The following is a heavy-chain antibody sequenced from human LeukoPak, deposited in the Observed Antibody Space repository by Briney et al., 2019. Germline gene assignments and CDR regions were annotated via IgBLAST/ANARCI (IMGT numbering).Heavy chain of an antibody. CDR3: ARGSNFWSGYWFDY. CDR1: GGSISSGGYY. V-gene: IGHV4-31*03. CDR2: IYYSGST. D-gene: IGHD3-3*01. J-gene: IGHJ4*02. Sequence: PSETLSLTCTVSGGSISSGGYYWSWIRLHPGTGLEWIGYIYYSGSTYYNPSLKSRVTISVDTSKNQFSLKLSSVTAADTAVYYCARGSNFWSGYWFDYWGQGTLVTVSS.